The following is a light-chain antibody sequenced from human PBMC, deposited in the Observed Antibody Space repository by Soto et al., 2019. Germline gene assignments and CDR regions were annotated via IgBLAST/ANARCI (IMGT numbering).Light chain of an antibody. J-gene: IGKJ1*01. V-gene: IGKV3-20*01. CDR2: GAS. CDR1: QSVRSSS. Sequence: EIVLTQSPGTLSLSPGERASLSCRASQSVRSSSLAWYQQKPGQPPRLLIYGASSRATGIPDRFSGRGSGTDFTRTIRRLEPEDFAVYFCQEYGDSPDTDRWTFGPGTKVQIK. CDR3: QEYGDSPDTDRWT.